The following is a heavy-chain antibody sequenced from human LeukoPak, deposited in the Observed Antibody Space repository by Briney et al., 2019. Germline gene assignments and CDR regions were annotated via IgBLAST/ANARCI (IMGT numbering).Heavy chain of an antibody. D-gene: IGHD3-10*01. CDR1: GFTFDDYA. CDR3: VSMIRGVGY. CDR2: VWYDGNRK. V-gene: IGHV3-30*02. Sequence: GGSLRLSCAASGFTFDDYAMHWVRQAPGKGLEWVTLVWYDGNRKYYADSVKGRFTISRDNSKNSVYLQLNSLRPEDTAVYYCVSMIRGVGYWGQGTLVTVSS. J-gene: IGHJ4*02.